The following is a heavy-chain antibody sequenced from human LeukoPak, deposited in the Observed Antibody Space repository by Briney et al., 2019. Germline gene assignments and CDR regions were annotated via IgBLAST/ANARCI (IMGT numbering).Heavy chain of an antibody. V-gene: IGHV3-30*03. J-gene: IGHJ3*02. Sequence: PGGSLRLSCAASGFTFSSYGMHWVRQAPGKGLEWVAVISYDGSNKYYADSVKGRFTISRDNSKNTLYLQMNSLRAEDTAVYYCARGPRRIYPHAFDIWGQGTMVTVSS. CDR3: ARGPRRIYPHAFDI. D-gene: IGHD1-14*01. CDR2: ISYDGSNK. CDR1: GFTFSSYG.